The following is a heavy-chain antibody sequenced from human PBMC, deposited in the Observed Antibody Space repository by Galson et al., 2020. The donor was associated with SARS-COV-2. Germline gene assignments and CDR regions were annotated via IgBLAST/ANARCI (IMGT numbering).Heavy chain of an antibody. V-gene: IGHV3-48*01. CDR3: ARGRYSTSSLYYFDY. J-gene: IGHJ4*02. Sequence: GGSLRLSCAASGFTFSGYPMTWVRQAPGKGLEWVSYIISNSNTIYYADSVKGRFTISRDNAKSSLYLQMNSLRVEDTAVYYCARGRYSTSSLYYFDYWGQGTLVTVSS. CDR2: IISNSNTI. CDR1: GFTFSGYP. D-gene: IGHD2-2*01.